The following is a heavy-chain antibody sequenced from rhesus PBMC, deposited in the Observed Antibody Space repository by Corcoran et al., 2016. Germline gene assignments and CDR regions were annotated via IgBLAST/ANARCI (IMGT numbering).Heavy chain of an antibody. Sequence: EVQLVESGGGLVQPGGSLRLSCAASGFTFSNVWMNWVRQAPGKGQEWVARNKSKAEGGTEEYAASVKGRVTISRDDSKNTLYLQMNSLKTEDTAVYYCTTDSYFDYWGQGVLVTVSS. CDR1: GFTFSNVW. CDR3: TTDSYFDY. CDR2: NKSKAEGGTE. V-gene: IGHV3-30*01. J-gene: IGHJ4*01.